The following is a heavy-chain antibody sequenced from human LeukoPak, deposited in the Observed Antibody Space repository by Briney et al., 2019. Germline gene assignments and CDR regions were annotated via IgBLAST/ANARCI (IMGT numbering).Heavy chain of an antibody. J-gene: IGHJ4*02. CDR2: IYPGDSDT. Sequence: GESLKISCKGSGYSFSTYWIGWVRQMPGQGLEWMGIIYPGDSDTTYSPSFQGQVTISVDKSASTAYLQWSSLKASDTAMYYCARLEGSGSYPPYLDYWGQGTLVTVSS. D-gene: IGHD3-10*01. CDR1: GYSFSTYW. V-gene: IGHV5-51*01. CDR3: ARLEGSGSYPPYLDY.